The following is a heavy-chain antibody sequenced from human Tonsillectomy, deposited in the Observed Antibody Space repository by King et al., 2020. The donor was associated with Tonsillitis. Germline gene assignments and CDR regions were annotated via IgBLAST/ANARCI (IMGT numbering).Heavy chain of an antibody. Sequence: QLVQSGAEVKKPGESLKISCKGSGYSFTSYWIGWVRQMPGKGLEWMGIIYPGDSDTRYSPSFQGQVTISADKSISTAYLQWSSLKAADTAMYYCARRHDEGLDPAPHFDYWGQGTLVTVSS. CDR2: IYPGDSDT. V-gene: IGHV5-51*01. J-gene: IGHJ4*02. CDR1: GYSFTSYW. D-gene: IGHD3-16*01. CDR3: ARRHDEGLDPAPHFDY.